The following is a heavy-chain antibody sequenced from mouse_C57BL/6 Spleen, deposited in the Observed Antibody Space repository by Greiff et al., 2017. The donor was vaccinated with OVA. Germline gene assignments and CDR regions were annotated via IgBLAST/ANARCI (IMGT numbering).Heavy chain of an antibody. V-gene: IGHV12-3*01. CDR3: AGGYYYGSFAY. J-gene: IGHJ3*01. CDR2: ITHSGET. Sequence: ESGPGLVKPSQSLFLTCSITGFPITSGYYWIWIRQSPGKPLEWMGYITHSGETFYNPSLQSPISITRETSKNQFFLQLNSVTTEDTAMYYCAGGYYYGSFAYWGQGTLVTVSA. CDR1: GFPITSGYY. D-gene: IGHD1-1*01.